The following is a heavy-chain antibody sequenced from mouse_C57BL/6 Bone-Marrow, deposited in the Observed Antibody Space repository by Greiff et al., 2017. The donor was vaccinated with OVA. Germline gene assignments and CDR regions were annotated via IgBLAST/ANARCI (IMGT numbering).Heavy chain of an antibody. J-gene: IGHJ1*03. Sequence: VQLQQSGAELVRPGASVKLSCTASGFNIKDDYMHWVKQRPEQGLEWIGWIDPENGDTEYASKFQGKATITADTSSNTAYLQLSSLTSEDTAVYYCTTFSNSRYWYFDVWGTGTTVTVSS. D-gene: IGHD2-5*01. CDR2: IDPENGDT. V-gene: IGHV14-4*01. CDR1: GFNIKDDY. CDR3: TTFSNSRYWYFDV.